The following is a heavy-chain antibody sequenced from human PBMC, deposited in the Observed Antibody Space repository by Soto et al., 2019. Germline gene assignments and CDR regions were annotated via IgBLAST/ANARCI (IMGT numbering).Heavy chain of an antibody. Sequence: SVKVSCKASGGTFSSYAISWVRQAPGQGLEWMGGIIPIFGTANYAQKFQGRVTITADESTSTAYMELSSLRSEDTAVYYCARCAYSSSWYGRWGYNWFDPWGQGTLVTVS. CDR1: GGTFSSYA. D-gene: IGHD6-13*01. J-gene: IGHJ5*02. CDR2: IIPIFGTA. V-gene: IGHV1-69*13. CDR3: ARCAYSSSWYGRWGYNWFDP.